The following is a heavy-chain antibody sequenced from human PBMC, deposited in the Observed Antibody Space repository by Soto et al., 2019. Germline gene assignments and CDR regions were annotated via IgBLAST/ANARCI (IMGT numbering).Heavy chain of an antibody. CDR1: GFSFSTYW. CDR2: INQDGSEE. Sequence: EVQLMESGGGLVQPGKSLRLSCAASGFSFSTYWMSWVRQAPGKGLEWVANINQDGSEESYVDSVKGRFTIFRDNAKNSLYLQMNSLRAEDTAVYYCARDPDYYDSSAIGRYFEYWGQGTLVTVYS. V-gene: IGHV3-7*01. J-gene: IGHJ4*02. D-gene: IGHD3-22*01. CDR3: ARDPDYYDSSAIGRYFEY.